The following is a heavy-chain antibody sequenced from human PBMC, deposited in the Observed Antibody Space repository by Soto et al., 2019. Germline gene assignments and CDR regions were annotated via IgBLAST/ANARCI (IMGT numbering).Heavy chain of an antibody. V-gene: IGHV4-59*01. Sequence: SETLSLTCTVPGGSISSYYWNWIRQSPGKGLEWIASLDYSGTTNYNPSLKSRITTSVDPSKKQFSLKMRSVTAADTAVYYCARDSFPPYSSSSKGFDYWGQGSLVTVSS. D-gene: IGHD6-6*01. CDR3: ARDSFPPYSSSSKGFDY. J-gene: IGHJ4*02. CDR2: LDYSGTT. CDR1: GGSISSYY.